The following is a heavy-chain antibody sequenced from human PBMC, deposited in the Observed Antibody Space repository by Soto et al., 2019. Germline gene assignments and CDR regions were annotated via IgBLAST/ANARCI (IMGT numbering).Heavy chain of an antibody. CDR1: GFTFSNYS. CDR3: AKNLHSWRLHFDY. V-gene: IGHV3-23*01. J-gene: IGHJ4*02. CDR2: ISGNGAGT. Sequence: GGSLRLSCAASGFTFSNYSISWVRQAPRKGLEWVSAISGNGAGTYYADSVKGRFTISRDNSKNTLYLQVNSLRAEDTAVYYCAKNLHSWRLHFDYLGQGTLVTVSS.